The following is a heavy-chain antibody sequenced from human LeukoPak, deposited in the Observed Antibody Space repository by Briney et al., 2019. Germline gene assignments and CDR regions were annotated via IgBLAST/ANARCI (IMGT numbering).Heavy chain of an antibody. J-gene: IGHJ4*02. D-gene: IGHD4-17*01. CDR2: IHYSGST. V-gene: IGHV4-61*01. CDR1: GGSVSSDTCY. CDR3: ARGLDYGDSFYFDS. Sequence: SETLSLTCTVSGGSVSSDTCYWSWIRQPPGKGLEWIDFIHYSGSTNYNPSLKRRVTMSVDTSKNQFSPELSSVTAADTAVYYCARGLDYGDSFYFDSWGQGSLVTVSS.